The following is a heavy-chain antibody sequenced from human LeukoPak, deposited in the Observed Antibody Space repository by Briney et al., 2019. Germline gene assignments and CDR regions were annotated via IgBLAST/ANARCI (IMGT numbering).Heavy chain of an antibody. Sequence: GGTLRLSCAASGFTFNTYGMNWVRQAPGKGLEWVSSISNTSNHIYDGNSAKAPFTISRDSERRSRSMQMTSLRADDTAVYSCARVPRYSSGGRVFDYSGEGAPGTVSS. J-gene: IGHJ4*02. CDR3: ARVPRYSSGGRVFDY. CDR1: GFTFNTYG. D-gene: IGHD6-19*01. CDR2: ISNTSNHI. V-gene: IGHV3-21*01.